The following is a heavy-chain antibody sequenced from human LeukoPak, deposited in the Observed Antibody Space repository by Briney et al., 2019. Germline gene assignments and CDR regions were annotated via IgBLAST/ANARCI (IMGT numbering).Heavy chain of an antibody. CDR2: TYYRSKWYN. J-gene: IGHJ3*02. CDR1: GDIVSSNSVT. CDR3: ARKSHGAFDI. Sequence: ASQTLSLTCAISGDIVSSNSVTWNWIRQSPSRGPEWLGRTYYRSKWYNDYAVSVKSRITINPDTSKNQFSLQLNSVTPEDTAVYYCARKSHGAFDIWGQGTMVTVSS. V-gene: IGHV6-1*01.